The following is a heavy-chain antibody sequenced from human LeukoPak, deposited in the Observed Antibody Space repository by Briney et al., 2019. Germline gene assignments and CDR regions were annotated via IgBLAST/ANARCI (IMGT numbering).Heavy chain of an antibody. D-gene: IGHD6-13*01. Sequence: SETLSLTCTVSGGSIRTYHWGWIRQSPGKGLEWIAYIYTSGSTKYNPSLKSRGTISVDTSKNQFSLKVTSVTAADTAVYYCGGRRPAPGNPIDYWGQGTLVTVSS. J-gene: IGHJ4*02. CDR2: IYTSGST. CDR1: GGSIRTYH. CDR3: GGRRPAPGNPIDY. V-gene: IGHV4-4*09.